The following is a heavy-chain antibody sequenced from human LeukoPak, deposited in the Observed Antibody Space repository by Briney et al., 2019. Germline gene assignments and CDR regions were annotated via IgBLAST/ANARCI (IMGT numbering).Heavy chain of an antibody. CDR2: IYSGGSGST. CDR3: AHRKATSWAHDY. Sequence: PGGSLRLSCAASGFTVSSSYMSWVRQAPGKGLEWVSVIYSGGSGSTYYADSVKGRFTISRDNSKNTLNLQMNSPRAEDTAVYYCAHRKATSWAHDYWGQGTLVTVSS. V-gene: IGHV3-53*01. J-gene: IGHJ4*02. D-gene: IGHD2-2*01. CDR1: GFTVSSSY.